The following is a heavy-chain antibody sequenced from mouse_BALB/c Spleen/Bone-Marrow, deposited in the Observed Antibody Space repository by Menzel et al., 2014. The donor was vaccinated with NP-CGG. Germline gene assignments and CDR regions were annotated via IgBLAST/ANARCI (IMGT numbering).Heavy chain of an antibody. V-gene: IGHV2-9*02. CDR3: ARDENYYGNYGTMDY. CDR1: GFSLTSYG. Sequence: VKLVESGPGLVAPSQSLSITCTVSGFSLTSYGVHWVRQPPGKGLEWLGVIWAGGSTNYNSALMSRLSISKDSSKSQVILKMNSLQTDDTAMYYCARDENYYGNYGTMDYWGQGTSVTVSS. CDR2: IWAGGST. D-gene: IGHD2-1*01. J-gene: IGHJ4*01.